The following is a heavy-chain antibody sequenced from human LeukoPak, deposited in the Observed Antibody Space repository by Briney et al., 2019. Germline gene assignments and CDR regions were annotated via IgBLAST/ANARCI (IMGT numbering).Heavy chain of an antibody. Sequence: ASVKVSCKASGYTFTSYYMHWVRQAPGQGLEWMGIINPSGGSTSYAQKFQGRVTMTRDTSTSTVYMELSSLRSEDTAVYYCARERSRIAVAGTYFQHWGQGTLVTVSS. CDR3: ARERSRIAVAGTYFQH. D-gene: IGHD6-19*01. CDR2: INPSGGST. V-gene: IGHV1-46*01. J-gene: IGHJ1*01. CDR1: GYTFTSYY.